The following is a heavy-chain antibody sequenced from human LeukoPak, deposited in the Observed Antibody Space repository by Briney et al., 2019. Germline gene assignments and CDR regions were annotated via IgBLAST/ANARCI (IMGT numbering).Heavy chain of an antibody. J-gene: IGHJ6*02. D-gene: IGHD2-2*02. CDR1: GYTLTELS. CDR3: ATFYCSSTSCYIDYYYGMDV. Sequence: GASVKVSCKVSGYTLTELSMHWVRQAPGKGLEWMGGFDPEDGETIYAQKFRGRVTMTEDTSTDTAYMELSSLRSEDTAVYYCATFYCSSTSCYIDYYYGMDVWGQGTTVTVSS. V-gene: IGHV1-24*01. CDR2: FDPEDGET.